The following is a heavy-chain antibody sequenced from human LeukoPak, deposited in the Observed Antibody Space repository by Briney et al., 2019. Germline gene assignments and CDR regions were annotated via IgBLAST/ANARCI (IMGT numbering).Heavy chain of an antibody. V-gene: IGHV3-7*05. Sequence: GGSLRLSSAASGFIFSSYWMTWVRQAPGKGLEWVANIKQDGSEKYYVDSVRGRFTISRDNAKNSLYLQMNSLRAEDTAGYYCARGGGLDIWGQGTMVTVSS. J-gene: IGHJ3*02. CDR2: IKQDGSEK. CDR1: GFIFSSYW. CDR3: ARGGGLDI.